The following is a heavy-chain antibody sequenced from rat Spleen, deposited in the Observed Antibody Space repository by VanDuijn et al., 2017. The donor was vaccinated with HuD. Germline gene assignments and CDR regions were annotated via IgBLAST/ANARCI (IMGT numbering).Heavy chain of an antibody. Sequence: QVQLKESGPGLVQPSQTLSLTCTVSGFSLTTNGLSWVRQPPGKGLEWVATISSGGYTYYNSALKSRLSITRDTSKSQVFLETNSLQTEDTAVYFCTRDHSYWGSYYPGGFAYWGQGVVVTVSS. V-gene: IGHV2S12*01. CDR2: ISSGGYT. CDR1: GFSLTTNG. CDR3: TRDHSYWGSYYPGGFAY. J-gene: IGHJ2*01. D-gene: IGHD1-12*02.